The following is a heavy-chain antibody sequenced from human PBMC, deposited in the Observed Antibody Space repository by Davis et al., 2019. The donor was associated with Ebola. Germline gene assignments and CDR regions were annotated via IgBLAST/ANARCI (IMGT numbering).Heavy chain of an antibody. CDR2: INPSGGST. CDR1: GYTFTSYY. D-gene: IGHD2-15*01. J-gene: IGHJ6*02. V-gene: IGHV1-46*01. CDR3: AREVVVVVAATPSGYYYYGMDV. Sequence: ASVTVSCKASGYTFTSYYMHWVRQAPGQGLEWMGLINPSGGSTSYAQKFQGRVTMTRDTSTSTVYMELSSLRSEDTAVYYCAREVVVVVAATPSGYYYYGMDVWGQGTTVTVSS.